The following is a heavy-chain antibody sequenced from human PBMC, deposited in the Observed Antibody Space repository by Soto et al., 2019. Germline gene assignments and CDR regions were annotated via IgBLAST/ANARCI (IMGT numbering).Heavy chain of an antibody. J-gene: IGHJ5*02. D-gene: IGHD4-4*01. V-gene: IGHV4-31*03. Sequence: QVQLQESGPGLVKPSQTLSLTCTVSGGSISTGGYYWSWIRQHPGKGLEWIGSIYYSGYTFYNPSLKSRVTISVDTSQNQFSLKLSSVTVADTAVYYCARRLPTATRNYSWFDPWGQGTLVTVSS. CDR3: ARRLPTATRNYSWFDP. CDR2: IYYSGYT. CDR1: GGSISTGGYY.